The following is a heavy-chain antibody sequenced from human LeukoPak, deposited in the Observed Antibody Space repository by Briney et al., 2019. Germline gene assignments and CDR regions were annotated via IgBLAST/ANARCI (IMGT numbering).Heavy chain of an antibody. CDR3: AKDRCIVVVQYYFDY. D-gene: IGHD2-2*01. CDR1: GFTFSNYG. J-gene: IGHJ4*02. CDR2: ISSSSSYI. V-gene: IGHV3-21*01. Sequence: GGSLRLSCAASGFTFSNYGMNWVRQAPGQGLEWVSSISSSSSYIYYADSVKGRFTISRDNAKNSLYLLMNSLRAEDTAVYYCAKDRCIVVVQYYFDYWGQGTLVTVSS.